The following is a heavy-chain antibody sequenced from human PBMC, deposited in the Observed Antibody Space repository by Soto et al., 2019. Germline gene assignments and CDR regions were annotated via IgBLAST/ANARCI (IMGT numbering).Heavy chain of an antibody. V-gene: IGHV3-33*01. D-gene: IGHD3-3*01. CDR1: GFTFSSYG. Sequence: QVQLVESGGGVVQPGRSLRLSCAASGFTFSSYGMHWVRQAPGKGLEWVAVIWYDGSNKYYADSVKGRFTISRDNSKNTLYLQMDSLRAEDTAVYYCARDQFLSPGEALFWTGYPDYWGQGTLVTVSS. CDR3: ARDQFLSPGEALFWTGYPDY. CDR2: IWYDGSNK. J-gene: IGHJ4*02.